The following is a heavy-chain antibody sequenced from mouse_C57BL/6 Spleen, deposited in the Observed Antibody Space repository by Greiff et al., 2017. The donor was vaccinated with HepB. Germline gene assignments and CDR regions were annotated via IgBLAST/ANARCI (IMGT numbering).Heavy chain of an antibody. CDR3: ASGYYSNYDYYAMDY. D-gene: IGHD2-5*01. J-gene: IGHJ4*01. Sequence: VQLKQSVAELVRPGASVKLSCTASGFNIKNTYMHWVKQRPEQGLEWIGRIDPANGNTKYAPKFQGKATITADTSSNTAYLQLSSLTSEDTAIYYCASGYYSNYDYYAMDYWGQGTSVTVSS. CDR2: IDPANGNT. CDR1: GFNIKNTY. V-gene: IGHV14-3*01.